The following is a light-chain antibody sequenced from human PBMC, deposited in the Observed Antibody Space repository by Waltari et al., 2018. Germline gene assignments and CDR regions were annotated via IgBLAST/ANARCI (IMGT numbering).Light chain of an antibody. Sequence: QSALTQPASVSGSLGHSITISCTGTSSDIGSYNYVSWFQQYPGKAPQLLIYYLNKRPPGVSDRFSGSKSDNMASLTISGLQAEDEADYYCSSYTTISSWVFGGGTKVTVL. J-gene: IGLJ3*02. CDR3: SSYTTISSWV. CDR2: YLN. CDR1: SSDIGSYNY. V-gene: IGLV2-14*01.